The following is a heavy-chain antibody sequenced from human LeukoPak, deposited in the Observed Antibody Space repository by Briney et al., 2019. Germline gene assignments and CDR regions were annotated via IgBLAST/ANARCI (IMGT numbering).Heavy chain of an antibody. V-gene: IGHV3-48*03. J-gene: IGHJ6*04. CDR2: ISSSGSTI. CDR1: GFIFNDYE. CDR3: AELGITMIGGV. D-gene: IGHD3-10*02. Sequence: GGSLRLSCTASGFIFNDYEMNWVRQAPGKGLEWVSYISSSGSTIYYADSVKGRFTISRDNAKNSLYLQMNSLRAEDTAVYYCAELGITMIGGVWGKGTTVTISS.